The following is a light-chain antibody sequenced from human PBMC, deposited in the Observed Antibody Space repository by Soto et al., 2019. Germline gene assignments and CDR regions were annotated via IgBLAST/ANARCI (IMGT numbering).Light chain of an antibody. J-gene: IGLJ1*01. V-gene: IGLV1-40*01. CDR1: SSNIGAGYD. CDR3: QSYDSSLSGPLYV. Sequence: QSVLTQPPSVSGAPGQRVTISCTGSSSNIGAGYDVHWYQQLPGTAPKLLIYGNSNRPSGVPDRFSGSKSGTSASLAITGLQAEDEADYYCQSYDSSLSGPLYVCGTGTKVPS. CDR2: GNS.